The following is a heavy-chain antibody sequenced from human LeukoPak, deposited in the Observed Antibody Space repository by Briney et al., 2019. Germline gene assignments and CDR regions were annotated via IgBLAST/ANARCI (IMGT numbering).Heavy chain of an antibody. CDR2: INHSGST. J-gene: IGHJ4*02. V-gene: IGHV4-34*01. Sequence: SETLSLTCAVYGGSFSGYYWSWIRPPPGKGLEWIGEINHSGSTNYNPSLKSRVTISVDTSRNQFSLKLSSVTAADTAVYYCAERGYYYDSSGYGFDYWGQGTLVTVSS. CDR3: AERGYYYDSSGYGFDY. CDR1: GGSFSGYY. D-gene: IGHD3-22*01.